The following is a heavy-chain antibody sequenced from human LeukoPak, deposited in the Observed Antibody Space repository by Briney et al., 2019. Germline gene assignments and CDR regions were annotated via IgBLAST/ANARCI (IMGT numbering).Heavy chain of an antibody. J-gene: IGHJ5*02. CDR1: GGSISSSSYY. Sequence: SETLSLTCTVSGGSISSSSYYWGWIRQPPGRGLEWIGSIYYSGSTYYNPSLKSRVTISVDTSKNQFSLKLSSVTAADTAVYYCARKSRSITGSWFDPWGQGTLVTVSS. CDR3: ARKSRSITGSWFDP. V-gene: IGHV4-39*01. D-gene: IGHD1-20*01. CDR2: IYYSGST.